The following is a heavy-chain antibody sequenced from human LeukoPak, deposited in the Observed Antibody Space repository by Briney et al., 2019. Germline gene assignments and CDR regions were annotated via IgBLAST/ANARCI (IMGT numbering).Heavy chain of an antibody. CDR1: GYAIISGGFS. D-gene: IGHD3-3*01. CDR2: IYDRGPA. V-gene: IGHV4-30-2*02. CDR3: AGERSGGGAFDI. Sequence: SQTLSLTCTVSGYAIISGGFSWNWIRQPPGKGLEWIGCIYDRGPAHYNPSLKSRFTISVDRPKNQFFLNVTSLTAADTAVYYCAGERSGGGAFDIWGQGTMVTVSS. J-gene: IGHJ3*02.